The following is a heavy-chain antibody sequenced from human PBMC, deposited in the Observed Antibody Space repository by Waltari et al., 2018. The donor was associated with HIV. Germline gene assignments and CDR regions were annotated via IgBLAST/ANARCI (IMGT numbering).Heavy chain of an antibody. CDR3: ARLRWDASFYYGLDV. CDR1: GGSFSGYY. CDR2: IYHSGAA. Sequence: GGSFSGYYWTWIRQPPGKGLQWIAEIYHSGAANYNPSLKSRVTISVDTSKNQFSLKLRSVTAADTAVYYCARLRWDASFYYGLDVWGQGTTVTVSS. V-gene: IGHV4-34*01. D-gene: IGHD4-17*01. J-gene: IGHJ6*02.